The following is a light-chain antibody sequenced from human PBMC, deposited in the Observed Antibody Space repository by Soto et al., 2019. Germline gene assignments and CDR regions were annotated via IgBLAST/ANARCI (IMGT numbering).Light chain of an antibody. CDR1: QSVRSDY. V-gene: IGKV3-20*01. CDR2: GVS. J-gene: IGKJ4*01. CDR3: HQYGNSPLT. Sequence: EIVLTQSPATLSLSPGDRATLSCRASQSVRSDYFAWYQQKPGQPPRVSLFGVSTRATAIPDRFSGSGSGTDFTLTISRLEPDDFGLYYCHQYGNSPLTFGGGTKVE.